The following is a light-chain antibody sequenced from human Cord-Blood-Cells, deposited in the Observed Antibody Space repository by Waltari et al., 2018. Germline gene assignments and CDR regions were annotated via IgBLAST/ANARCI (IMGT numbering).Light chain of an antibody. J-gene: IGKJ1*01. CDR2: GAS. V-gene: IGKV3D-15*01. CDR3: QQYNNWPRT. CDR1: QSVSSN. Sequence: EIVMTQSPATLSMSPGERDTLSGRASQSVSSNLAWYQQKPGQAPRLLIYGASTRATGIPARFSGSGSGTEFTLTISSLQSEDFAVYYCQQYNNWPRTFGQGTKVEIK.